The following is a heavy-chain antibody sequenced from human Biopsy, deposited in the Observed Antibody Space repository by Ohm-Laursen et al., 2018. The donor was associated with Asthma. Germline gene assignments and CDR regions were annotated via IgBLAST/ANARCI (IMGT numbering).Heavy chain of an antibody. CDR3: VKDTEETPNGYCTFEV. CDR1: GFTFSSSA. Sequence: SLRLSCSASGFTFSSSAMSWVRQAPGKGLERVSAITGSGGTTYYADSVRGRFTISRDNSKSTLFLQMDSLSAEDTAVYYCVKDTEETPNGYCTFEVWGQGTMVTVSS. CDR2: ITGSGGTT. D-gene: IGHD2-8*01. J-gene: IGHJ3*01. V-gene: IGHV3-23*01.